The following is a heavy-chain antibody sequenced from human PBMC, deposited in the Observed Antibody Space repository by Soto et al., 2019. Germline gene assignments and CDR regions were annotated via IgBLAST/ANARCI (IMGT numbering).Heavy chain of an antibody. CDR1: GYTFTSYD. V-gene: IGHV1-8*01. CDR2: MNPNSGNT. CDR3: ANDFWSLYGMDV. Sequence: EASVKVSCKASGYTFTSYDINWVRQATGQGLEWMGWMNPNSGNTGYAQKFQGRVTMTRNTSISTAYMELSSLRSEDTAVYYCANDFWSLYGMDVCAQGTTVSVSS. J-gene: IGHJ6*02. D-gene: IGHD3-3*01.